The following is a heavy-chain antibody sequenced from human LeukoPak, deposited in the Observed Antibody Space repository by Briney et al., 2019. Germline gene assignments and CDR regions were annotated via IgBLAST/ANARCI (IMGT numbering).Heavy chain of an antibody. Sequence: GGSLRLSCAASGFTFSSYGMHWVRQAPGKGLEWVAFIQYDGNTKFYADSVKGRFTISRDNSKNTLSLQMSSLRAEDTALYYCAKDAGTYYTGSYSTSDYWGQGTLVTVSS. V-gene: IGHV3-30*02. CDR1: GFTFSSYG. D-gene: IGHD1-26*01. CDR2: IQYDGNTK. J-gene: IGHJ4*02. CDR3: AKDAGTYYTGSYSTSDY.